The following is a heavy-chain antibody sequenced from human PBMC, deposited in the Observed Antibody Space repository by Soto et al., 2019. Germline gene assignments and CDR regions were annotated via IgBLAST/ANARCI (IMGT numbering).Heavy chain of an antibody. Sequence: GGSLRLSCTASGFTFGDYAMSWFRQAPGKGLEWVGFIRSKAYGGTTEYAASVKGRFTISRDDPKSIAYLQMNSLKTEDTAVYYCTYPSYDFWSGPQSAFDIWGQGTMVTVSS. CDR1: GFTFGDYA. V-gene: IGHV3-49*03. D-gene: IGHD3-3*01. J-gene: IGHJ3*02. CDR3: TYPSYDFWSGPQSAFDI. CDR2: IRSKAYGGTT.